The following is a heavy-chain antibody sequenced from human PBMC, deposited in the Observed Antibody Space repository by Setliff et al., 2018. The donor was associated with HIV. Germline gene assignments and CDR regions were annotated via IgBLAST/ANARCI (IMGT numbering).Heavy chain of an antibody. CDR3: ARIGSGWSVGWFDP. V-gene: IGHV4-38-2*02. D-gene: IGHD6-13*01. CDR2: IDASANT. Sequence: SETLSLTCTVSGSSISSNYYWAWIRQAPGKGLEWIGCIDASANTYYIPSLKSRATISIYTSKNQLSLKLRSVTAADTAVYYCARIGSGWSVGWFDPWGQGTLVTVSS. CDR1: GSSISSNYY. J-gene: IGHJ5*02.